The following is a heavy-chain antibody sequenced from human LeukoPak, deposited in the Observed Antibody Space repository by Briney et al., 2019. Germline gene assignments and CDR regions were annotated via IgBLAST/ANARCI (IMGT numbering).Heavy chain of an antibody. CDR2: INSDGSST. CDR3: ANLYNWNYGGYDAFDI. J-gene: IGHJ3*02. V-gene: IGHV3-74*01. D-gene: IGHD1-7*01. CDR1: GFTFSSYW. Sequence: PGGSLRLSCAASGFTFSSYWMHWVRQAPGKGLVWVSRINSDGSSTSYADSVKGRFTISRDNAKNTLYLQMNSLRAEDTAVYYCANLYNWNYGGYDAFDIWGQGTMVTVSS.